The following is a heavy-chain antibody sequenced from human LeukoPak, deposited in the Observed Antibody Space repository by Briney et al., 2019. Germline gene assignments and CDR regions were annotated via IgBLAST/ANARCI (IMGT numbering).Heavy chain of an antibody. Sequence: GGSLRLSCAASGFTFDDYAMHSVRQAPGKGLEWVSLICGDGGSTYYADSVKGRFTISRDNSKISLYLQMNSLRTEDTALYYCAKDSRQRGGWYNWFDPWGQGTLVTVSS. V-gene: IGHV3-43*02. CDR1: GFTFDDYA. CDR3: AKDSRQRGGWYNWFDP. CDR2: ICGDGGST. D-gene: IGHD6-19*01. J-gene: IGHJ5*02.